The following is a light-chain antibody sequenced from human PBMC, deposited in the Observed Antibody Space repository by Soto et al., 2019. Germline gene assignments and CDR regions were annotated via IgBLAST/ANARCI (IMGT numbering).Light chain of an antibody. CDR2: DFT. CDR1: SSDVGGYEF. CDR3: SSYVDSNVV. Sequence: QSALTQPPSASGSPGQSVTISCTGTSSDVGGYEFVSWYQQYPGKAPKLIIYDFTKRPSGVPDRFSGSKSGNTASLAVSGLQTEDEADYYCSSYVDSNVVFGGGTKLTVL. V-gene: IGLV2-8*01. J-gene: IGLJ2*01.